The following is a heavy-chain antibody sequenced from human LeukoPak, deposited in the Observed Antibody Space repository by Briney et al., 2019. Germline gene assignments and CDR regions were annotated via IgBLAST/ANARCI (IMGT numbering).Heavy chain of an antibody. CDR2: IYYSGST. J-gene: IGHJ4*02. Sequence: PSETLSLTCTVSGGSISSSSYYWGWIRQPPGKGLEWIGSIYYSGSTYYNPSLKSRVTISVDTSKNQFSLKLSSVTAADTAMYYCARARGIAAAGNSYWGQGTLVTVSS. V-gene: IGHV4-39*01. CDR1: GGSISSSSYY. D-gene: IGHD6-13*01. CDR3: ARARGIAAAGNSY.